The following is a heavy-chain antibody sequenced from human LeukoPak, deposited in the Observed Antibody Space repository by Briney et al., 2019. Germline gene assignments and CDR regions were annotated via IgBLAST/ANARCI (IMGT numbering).Heavy chain of an antibody. J-gene: IGHJ4*02. CDR2: IYYSGST. CDR1: GGSISSYY. D-gene: IGHD2-15*01. CDR3: ARVHCSGGSCHFDY. V-gene: IGHV4-59*01. Sequence: PSETLSLTCTVSGGSISSYYWSWTRQPPGKGLEWIGYIYYSGSTNYNPSLKSRVTISVDTSKNQFSLKLSSVTAADTAVYYCARVHCSGGSCHFDYWGQGTLVTVSS.